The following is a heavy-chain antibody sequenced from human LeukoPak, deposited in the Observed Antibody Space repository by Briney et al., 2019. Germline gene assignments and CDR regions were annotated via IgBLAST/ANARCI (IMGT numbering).Heavy chain of an antibody. CDR2: INHSGGT. CDR3: ARDGYNNPDY. Sequence: SETLSLTCAVYGGSFSGYYWSWIRQPPGKGLEWIGEINHSGGTNYNPSLKSRVTISVDTSKNQFSLKLSSVTAADTAVYYCARDGYNNPDYWGQGTLVTVSS. J-gene: IGHJ4*02. D-gene: IGHD5-12*01. CDR1: GGSFSGYY. V-gene: IGHV4-34*01.